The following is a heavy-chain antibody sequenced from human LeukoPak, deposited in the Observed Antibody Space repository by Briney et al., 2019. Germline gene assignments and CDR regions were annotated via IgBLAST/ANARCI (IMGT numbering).Heavy chain of an antibody. CDR1: GHMFTAYY. Sequence: ASVKVSCKASGHMFTAYYMHWVRQAPGQGLEWMAWISLNSGATNYAQRFQGRVTMTRDTSISTAYMEVTWLTSDDTAVYYCVTSSGYSSSWGAFDIWGQGTMVTVSS. D-gene: IGHD6-13*01. CDR3: VTSSGYSSSWGAFDI. CDR2: ISLNSGAT. J-gene: IGHJ3*02. V-gene: IGHV1-2*02.